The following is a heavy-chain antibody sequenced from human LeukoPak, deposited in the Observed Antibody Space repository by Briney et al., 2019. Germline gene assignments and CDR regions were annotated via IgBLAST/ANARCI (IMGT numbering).Heavy chain of an antibody. D-gene: IGHD6-6*01. CDR1: GFTFSTYT. V-gene: IGHV3-48*04. Sequence: GGSLRLSCAASGFTFSTYTMDWVRQAPGKGLEWVSYISSSSTIYYADSVKGRFTISRDNAKNSLYLQMNSLRAEDTAVYYCAREDSSSSGYYYYYMDVWGKGTTVTVSS. J-gene: IGHJ6*03. CDR2: ISSSSTI. CDR3: AREDSSSSGYYYYYMDV.